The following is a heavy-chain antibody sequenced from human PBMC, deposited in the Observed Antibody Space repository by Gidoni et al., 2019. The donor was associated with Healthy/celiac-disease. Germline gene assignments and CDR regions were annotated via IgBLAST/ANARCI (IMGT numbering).Heavy chain of an antibody. CDR3: ARDHVMEAAAVTFYYYYYGMDV. V-gene: IGHV3-21*01. CDR2: ISSSSSYI. J-gene: IGHJ6*02. D-gene: IGHD6-13*01. Sequence: EVQPVESGGGLVKPGGSLRLSCAASGFHFSSYSMNWVRQAPGKGLEWVSSISSSSSYIYYADSVKGRFTISRDNAKNSLYLQMNSLRAEDTAVYYCARDHVMEAAAVTFYYYYYGMDVWGQGTTVTVSS. CDR1: GFHFSSYS.